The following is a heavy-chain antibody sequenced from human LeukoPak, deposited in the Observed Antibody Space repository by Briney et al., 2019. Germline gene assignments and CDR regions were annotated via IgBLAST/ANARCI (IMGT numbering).Heavy chain of an antibody. CDR1: GYTFTIYG. D-gene: IGHD2-2*01. Sequence: ASVKVSCTASGYTFTIYGISWVRQAPGQGLEWMGWISAYNGNTNYAQKLQGRVTMTTDTSTSTAYMELRSLRSDDTAVYYCARDPLSSSTSWNWFDPWGQGTLVTVSS. J-gene: IGHJ5*02. CDR2: ISAYNGNT. V-gene: IGHV1-18*01. CDR3: ARDPLSSSTSWNWFDP.